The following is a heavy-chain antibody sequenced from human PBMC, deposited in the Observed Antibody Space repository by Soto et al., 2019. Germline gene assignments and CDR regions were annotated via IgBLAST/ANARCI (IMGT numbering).Heavy chain of an antibody. CDR1: GGSISSGGYY. CDR3: ARVGSYHSTAFDI. J-gene: IGHJ3*02. CDR2: IYYSGST. V-gene: IGHV4-31*03. D-gene: IGHD3-10*01. Sequence: LSLTCTVSGGSISSGGYYWGRIRQHPGKGLEWIGNIYYSGSTYYNPSLKSRVTISVDTSKNQFSLKLSSVTAADTAVYYCARVGSYHSTAFDIWGQGAMVS.